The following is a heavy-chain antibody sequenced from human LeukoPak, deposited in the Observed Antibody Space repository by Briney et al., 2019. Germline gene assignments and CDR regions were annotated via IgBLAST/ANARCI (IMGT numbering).Heavy chain of an antibody. J-gene: IGHJ4*02. CDR2: IDWDDDK. CDR1: GFSLSTSGMR. CDR3: VRIPDYGDYYFDY. V-gene: IGHV2-70*04. D-gene: IGHD4-17*01. Sequence: ESRPTLVNPTQTLTLTCTFSGFSLSTSGMRVSWIRQPPGKALEWLARIDWDDDKFYSTSLKTRLTISKDTSKNQVVLTMTNMDPVDTATYYCVRIPDYGDYYFDYWGQGTPVTVSS.